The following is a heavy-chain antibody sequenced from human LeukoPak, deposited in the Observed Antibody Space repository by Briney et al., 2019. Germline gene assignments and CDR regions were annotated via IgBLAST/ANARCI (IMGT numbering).Heavy chain of an antibody. Sequence: GGPLRLSCAASGFTFSSYWMHWVRQAPGKGLVWVSRINSDGSSTSYADSVKGRFTISRDNAKNTLYPQMNSLRAEDTAVYYCAREHSINWFDPWGQGTLVTVSS. CDR1: GFTFSSYW. J-gene: IGHJ5*02. CDR2: INSDGSST. V-gene: IGHV3-74*01. CDR3: AREHSINWFDP.